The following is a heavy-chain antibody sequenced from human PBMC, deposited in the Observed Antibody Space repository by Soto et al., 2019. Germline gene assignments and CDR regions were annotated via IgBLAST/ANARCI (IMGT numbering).Heavy chain of an antibody. CDR2: IYHSGTT. J-gene: IGHJ5*01. Sequence: QVQLQESGPGLVKASQTLSLNCTVSGDPIGSGDFYWTWIRQTPGRGLEWLGNIYHSGTTSYNPSLESRISISIDASRNVFSLSLTSVTVADTAVYFCARDLLVFDSSGFHFWGRGILVSVAS. V-gene: IGHV4-30-4*01. CDR1: GDPIGSGDFY. CDR3: ARDLLVFDSSGFHF. D-gene: IGHD3-22*01.